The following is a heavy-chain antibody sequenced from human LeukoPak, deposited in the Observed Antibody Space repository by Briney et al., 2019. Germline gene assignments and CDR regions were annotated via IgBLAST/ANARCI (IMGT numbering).Heavy chain of an antibody. J-gene: IGHJ6*02. CDR2: ISAYNGNT. D-gene: IGHD3-22*01. CDR1: GYTFTSYG. V-gene: IGHV1-18*01. Sequence: ASVKVSCKASGYTFTSYGISWVRQAPGQGLEWMGWISAYNGNTNYAQKLQGRVTMTTDTSTSTAYMELRSLRSDDTAVYYCARRYYYDSSGYYGNYYYGMDVWGRGTTVTVSS. CDR3: ARRYYYDSSGYYGNYYYGMDV.